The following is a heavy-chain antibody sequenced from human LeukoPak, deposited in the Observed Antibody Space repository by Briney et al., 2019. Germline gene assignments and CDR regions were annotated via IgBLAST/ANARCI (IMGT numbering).Heavy chain of an antibody. Sequence: GRSLRLSCAASGFTFSSYGMHWVRQAPGKGLEWVAVIWYDGSNKYYADSVKGRFTISRDNSKNTLYLQMNSLRAEDTAVYYCARDKEVYCSGGSCYSRYYYYYMDVWGKGTTVTVSS. CDR1: GFTFSSYG. CDR2: IWYDGSNK. J-gene: IGHJ6*03. D-gene: IGHD2-15*01. CDR3: ARDKEVYCSGGSCYSRYYYYYMDV. V-gene: IGHV3-33*01.